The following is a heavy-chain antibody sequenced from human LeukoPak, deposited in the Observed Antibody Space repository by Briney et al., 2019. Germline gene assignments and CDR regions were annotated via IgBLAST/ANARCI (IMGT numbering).Heavy chain of an antibody. CDR1: GGSISSSSYY. Sequence: PSETLSLTCTVSGGSISSSSYYWSWIRQPPGKGLEWIGYIYYSGSTNYNPSLKSRVTISVDTSKNQFSLKLSSVTAADTAVYYCARDRAYCGGDCYEPDAFDIWGQGTMVTVSS. J-gene: IGHJ3*02. CDR2: IYYSGST. CDR3: ARDRAYCGGDCYEPDAFDI. V-gene: IGHV4-61*01. D-gene: IGHD2-21*01.